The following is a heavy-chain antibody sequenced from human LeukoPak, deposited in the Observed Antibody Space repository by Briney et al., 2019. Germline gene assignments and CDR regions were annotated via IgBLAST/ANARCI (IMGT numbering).Heavy chain of an antibody. J-gene: IGHJ6*02. Sequence: SETLSLTCAVYGGSFSGYYWSWIRQPPGKGLEWIGEINHSGSTNYNPSLKSRVTISVDTSKNQFSLKLSSVTAADTAVYYCARDTMVRGVRQMFYYYGMDVWGQGTTVTVSS. CDR1: GGSFSGYY. CDR3: ARDTMVRGVRQMFYYYGMDV. D-gene: IGHD3-10*01. V-gene: IGHV4-34*01. CDR2: INHSGST.